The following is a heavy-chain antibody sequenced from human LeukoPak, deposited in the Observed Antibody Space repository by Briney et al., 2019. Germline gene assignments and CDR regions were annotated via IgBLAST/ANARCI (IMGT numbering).Heavy chain of an antibody. Sequence: PSETLSLTCTGSGGSISSYYWSWIRQPPGKGLEWIGYIYTSGSTNYNPSLKSRVTISVDTSKNQFSLKLSSVTAADTAVYYCARSLSIAVAGSDWFDPWGQGTLVTVSS. J-gene: IGHJ5*02. CDR2: IYTSGST. V-gene: IGHV4-4*09. CDR1: GGSISSYY. CDR3: ARSLSIAVAGSDWFDP. D-gene: IGHD6-19*01.